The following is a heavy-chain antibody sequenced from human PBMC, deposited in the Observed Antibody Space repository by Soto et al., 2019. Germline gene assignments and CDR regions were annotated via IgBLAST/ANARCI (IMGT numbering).Heavy chain of an antibody. CDR1: GFTFSSYA. CDR3: ARDSRDSFDY. CDR2: ISYDGSNK. V-gene: IGHV3-30-3*01. D-gene: IGHD3-22*01. Sequence: QVQLVESGGGVVQPGRSLRLSCAASGFTFSSYAMHWVRQAPGKGLEWVAVISYDGSNKYYADSVKGRFTISRDNSKNTLDLQMNSLRAEDTAVYYCARDSRDSFDYWGQGTLVTVSS. J-gene: IGHJ4*02.